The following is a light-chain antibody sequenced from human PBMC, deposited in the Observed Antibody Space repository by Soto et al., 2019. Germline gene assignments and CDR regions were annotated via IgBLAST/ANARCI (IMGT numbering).Light chain of an antibody. J-gene: IGKJ3*01. CDR2: GAS. V-gene: IGKV3-20*01. CDR3: QLFGRSPT. CDR1: QSVSSSY. Sequence: EIVLTQSPGTLSLSPGERATLSCRASQSVSSSYLAWYQQKPGQAPRPLIYGASSRAPGIPDRFSGSGSGTDFTLTISRLEPEDCAVYYCQLFGRSPTFGPGTKVHIK.